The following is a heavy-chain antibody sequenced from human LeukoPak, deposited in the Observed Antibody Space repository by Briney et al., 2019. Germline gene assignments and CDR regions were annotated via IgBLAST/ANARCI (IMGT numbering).Heavy chain of an antibody. CDR1: GFSFSSYS. V-gene: IGHV3-48*02. CDR3: VREGGPRTPYSGLGP. J-gene: IGHJ5*02. D-gene: IGHD3-10*01. Sequence: PGGSLRLSCAASGFSFSSYSMDWVRQTPGKGLEWLSYIGGSGGPILYADSLEGRFTISRGNAKNSLYLQMSSLRDEDTAVYYCVREGGPRTPYSGLGPWGQGTLVTVSS. CDR2: IGGSGGPI.